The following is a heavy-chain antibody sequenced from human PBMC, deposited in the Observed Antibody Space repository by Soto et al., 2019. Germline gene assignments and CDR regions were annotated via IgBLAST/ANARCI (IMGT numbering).Heavy chain of an antibody. V-gene: IGHV3-48*03. D-gene: IGHD2-2*02. J-gene: IGHJ4*02. CDR2: ISSSGSTI. CDR1: GFTFSSYE. Sequence: HPGGSLRLSCAASGFTFSSYEMNWVRQAPGKGLEWVSYISSSGSTIYYADSVRGRFTISRDNAKNSLYLQMNSLRAEDTAVYYCARGDINTPGSFDYWGQGTLVTVSS. CDR3: ARGDINTPGSFDY.